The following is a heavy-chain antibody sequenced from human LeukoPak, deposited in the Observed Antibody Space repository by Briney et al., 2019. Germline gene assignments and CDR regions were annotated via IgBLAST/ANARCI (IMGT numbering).Heavy chain of an antibody. CDR1: GYTFTGYY. CDR3: ARDFAGISAGGAFDI. J-gene: IGHJ3*02. Sequence: ASVKVSCKASGYTFTGYYMHWVRQAPGQGLEWMGWINPNSGGTNYAQKFQGRVTMTRDTSISTAYMELSRLRSDDTAVYYCARDFAGISAGGAFDIWGQGTMVTVSS. V-gene: IGHV1-2*02. CDR2: INPNSGGT. D-gene: IGHD1-14*01.